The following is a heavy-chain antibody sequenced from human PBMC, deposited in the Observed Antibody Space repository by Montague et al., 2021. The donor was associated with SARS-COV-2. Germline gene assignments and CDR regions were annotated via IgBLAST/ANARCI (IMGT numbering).Heavy chain of an antibody. CDR1: GGSIYSYY. Sequence: SETLSLTCTVSGGSIYSYYWSWVRQPPGKGLEWIGHVSYSGRTNYNPSLKSRVTMSVDTSKNHFSLRLSSVTAADTAVYYCMRDTQYYNDNAWGDWFDPWGQGTLVTVSS. CDR2: VSYSGRT. D-gene: IGHD3-22*01. V-gene: IGHV4-59*01. CDR3: MRDTQYYNDNAWGDWFDP. J-gene: IGHJ5*02.